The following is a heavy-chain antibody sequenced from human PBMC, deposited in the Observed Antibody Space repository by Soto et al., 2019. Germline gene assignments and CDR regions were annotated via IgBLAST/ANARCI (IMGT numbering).Heavy chain of an antibody. CDR3: ARQNVQIGPGFFDY. CDR2: IYHTGTI. CDR1: GGSIGSGNCY. V-gene: IGHV4-30-4*01. J-gene: IGHJ4*02. D-gene: IGHD3-10*02. Sequence: QVQLQESGPGLVKHSQTLSLTCSVSGGSIGSGNCYWSWIRQPPGKGLECLTSIYHTGTIYITPALMSRLTISSDSSMNKFSLNLTSVTAADTALYFCARQNVQIGPGFFDYWGRGTLVTVSS.